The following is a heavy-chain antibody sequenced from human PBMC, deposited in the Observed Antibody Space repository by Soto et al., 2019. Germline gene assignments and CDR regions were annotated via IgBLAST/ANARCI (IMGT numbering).Heavy chain of an antibody. CDR1: GGTFSSYA. CDR3: ARNSGPGYTFDY. D-gene: IGHD5-18*01. CDR2: VIPIFGTA. J-gene: IGHJ4*02. V-gene: IGHV1-69*13. Sequence: ASVKVSCKASGGTFSSYAISWVRQAPGQGLEWMGGVIPIFGTANYAQKFQGRVTITADESTSTAYMELSSLRSEDTAVYYCARNSGPGYTFDYWGQGTLVTVSS.